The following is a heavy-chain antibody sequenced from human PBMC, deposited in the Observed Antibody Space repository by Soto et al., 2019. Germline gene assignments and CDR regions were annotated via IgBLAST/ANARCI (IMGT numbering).Heavy chain of an antibody. CDR1: GFTFSSYA. V-gene: IGHV3-23*01. J-gene: IGHJ4*02. CDR2: IDGSGVSP. D-gene: IGHD3-22*01. Sequence: EVQLLESGGCLVQPGGSLRLSCAASGFTFSSYAMSWVRQAPGKGLEWVSTIDGSGVSPTYADSVRGRFTVSRDNSKNTLYLQMISLRSEATAVYYWAKDAPGSGWLRCYWGQGTLVTVAS. CDR3: AKDAPGSGWLRCY.